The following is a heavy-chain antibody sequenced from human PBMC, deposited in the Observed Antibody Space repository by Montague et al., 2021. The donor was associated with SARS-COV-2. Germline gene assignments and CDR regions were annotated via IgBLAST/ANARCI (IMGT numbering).Heavy chain of an antibody. D-gene: IGHD3-9*01. Sequence: SETLSLTCAVLGGSLSNNYWTWVRQPPGKGLEWIGEVNQSGGTTXYNTSLKGRVKISVDRSSNQMSLTLESLTAAATAVYYCARVILYFEGFDSWGPGILVAVSS. J-gene: IGHJ4*02. V-gene: IGHV4-34*01. CDR1: GGSLSNNY. CDR2: VNQSGGT. CDR3: ARVILYFEGFDS.